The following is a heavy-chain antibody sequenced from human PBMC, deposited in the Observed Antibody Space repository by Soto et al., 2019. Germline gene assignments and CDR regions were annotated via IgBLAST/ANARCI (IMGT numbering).Heavy chain of an antibody. CDR2: ISSSSSYI. Sequence: GGSLRLSCAASGFTFCSYSMNWVRQAPGKGLEWVSSISSSSSYIYYADSVKGRFTISRDNAKNSLYLQMNSLRAEDTAVYYCARDWPAPPFDYWGQGTLVTVSS. J-gene: IGHJ4*02. CDR1: GFTFCSYS. V-gene: IGHV3-21*01. CDR3: ARDWPAPPFDY.